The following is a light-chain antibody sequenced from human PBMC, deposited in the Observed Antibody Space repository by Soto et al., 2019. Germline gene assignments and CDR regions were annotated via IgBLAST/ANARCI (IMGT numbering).Light chain of an antibody. Sequence: EIVLTQSPAPLSLSPGERATLSCRATQSVSNYLAWYQQKPGQPPRLLIYDASNRATGVPSRFSGGGSGTDFTLTINSLEPEDFAVYYCQQRFNWRTFGQGTKVEV. CDR2: DAS. CDR3: QQRFNWRT. J-gene: IGKJ1*01. V-gene: IGKV3-11*01. CDR1: QSVSNY.